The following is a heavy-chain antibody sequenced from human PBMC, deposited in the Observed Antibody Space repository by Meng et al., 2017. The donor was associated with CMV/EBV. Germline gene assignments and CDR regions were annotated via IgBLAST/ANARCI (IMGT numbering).Heavy chain of an antibody. D-gene: IGHD3-16*01. J-gene: IGHJ4*02. CDR2: ISGSGGST. CDR3: AKCPTNYVWGSYGDY. V-gene: IGHV3-23*01. CDR1: GFTFSSYA. Sequence: ESLKLSCASSGFTFSSYAMSWVLQAPGKGLEWVSAISGSGGSTYYADSVKGRFTISRDNSKNTLYLQMNSLRAEDTAVYYCAKCPTNYVWGSYGDYWGQGTLVTVSS.